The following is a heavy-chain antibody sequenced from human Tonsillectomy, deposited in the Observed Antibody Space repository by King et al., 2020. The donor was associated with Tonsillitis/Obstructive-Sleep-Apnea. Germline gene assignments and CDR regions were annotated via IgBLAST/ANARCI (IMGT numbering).Heavy chain of an antibody. V-gene: IGHV3-15*01. CDR1: GLTFSNAW. CDR2: IKSKTDGGTT. D-gene: IGHD2-2*01. Sequence: VQLVESGGGLVKPGGSLRLSCAASGLTFSNAWMSWVRQSPGKGLEWVGRIKSKTDGGTTDYAAPVKGRVTIARDDSKNKLYLQMNSLKTEDTAVYYCTTALYCSSTSCYRVGNSYYYYYYMDVWGKGTTVTVSS. CDR3: TTALYCSSTSCYRVGNSYYYYYYMDV. J-gene: IGHJ6*03.